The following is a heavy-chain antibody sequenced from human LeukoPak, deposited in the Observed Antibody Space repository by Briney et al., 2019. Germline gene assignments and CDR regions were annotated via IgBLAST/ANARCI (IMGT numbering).Heavy chain of an antibody. CDR2: VSGGGTKT. CDR1: GFTFTFTTYW. CDR3: ARGPAL. V-gene: IGHV3-74*01. J-gene: IGHJ1*01. Sequence: GGSLRLSCAASGFTFTFTTYWINWVRQRPGEGLVRVSGVSGGGTKTFYGDSVKGRFTISRDNANSTVYLHMQSLRVEDTADYYCARGPALWGQGTLVSVSS. D-gene: IGHD1-14*01.